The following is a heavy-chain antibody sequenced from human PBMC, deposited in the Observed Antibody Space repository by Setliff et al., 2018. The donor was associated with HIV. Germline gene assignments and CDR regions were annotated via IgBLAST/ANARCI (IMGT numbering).Heavy chain of an antibody. CDR2: IYSSGDT. J-gene: IGHJ5*02. CDR3: ARGDDFHDGSGYYYP. V-gene: IGHV4-4*07. Sequence: SETLSLTCAVSGGSLSRYYWSWIRQPAGKGLQWIGRIYSSGDTNYNPSLKSRVTMSVDTSKNQLSLKVDSVTAADTAVYYCARGDDFHDGSGYYYPWGQGTLVTVSS. CDR1: GGSLSRYY. D-gene: IGHD3-22*01.